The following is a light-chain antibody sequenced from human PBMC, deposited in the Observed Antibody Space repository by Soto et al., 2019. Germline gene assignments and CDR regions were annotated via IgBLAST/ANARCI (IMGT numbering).Light chain of an antibody. CDR1: QSVSSY. Sequence: EVVMSQSPSTLSVSTGERATLSCRASQSVSSYLAWYQQKPGQAPRLLIYGASTRATGIPARFSGSGSGTEFTLTISSLQSEDFAVYFCQQYNKWPETLGQGTKVDI. CDR2: GAS. J-gene: IGKJ2*01. CDR3: QQYNKWPET. V-gene: IGKV3-15*01.